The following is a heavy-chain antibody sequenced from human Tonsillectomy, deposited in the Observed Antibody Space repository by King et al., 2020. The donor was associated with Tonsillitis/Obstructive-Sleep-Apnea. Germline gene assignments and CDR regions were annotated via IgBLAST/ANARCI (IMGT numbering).Heavy chain of an antibody. V-gene: IGHV3-15*07. CDR1: GFTFSSAW. D-gene: IGHD6-6*01. Sequence: EVQLVESGGGLVKPGGSLRLSCGASGFTFSSAWMNWVRQAPGKGLEWVGRIKSEKNAGTTDYAAPVKGRFTISRDDSENTLYLQMNSLKTEDTAVYYCTPGLGGGAAHDDRWGQGTLVTVSS. CDR3: TPGLGGGAAHDDR. CDR2: IKSEKNAGTT. J-gene: IGHJ5*02.